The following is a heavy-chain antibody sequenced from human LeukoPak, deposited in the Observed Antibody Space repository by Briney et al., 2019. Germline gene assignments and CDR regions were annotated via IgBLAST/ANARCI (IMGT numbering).Heavy chain of an antibody. CDR1: GGSFSGYY. D-gene: IGHD3-10*01. CDR2: INHSGSA. V-gene: IGHV4-34*01. J-gene: IGHJ4*02. CDR3: ARGRRGRPLDY. Sequence: SETLSLTCAVYGGSFSGYYWSWIRQPPGKGLEWIGEINHSGSANYNPSLKSRVTISVDTSKNQFSLKLSSVTAADTAVYYCARGRRGRPLDYWGQGTLVTVSS.